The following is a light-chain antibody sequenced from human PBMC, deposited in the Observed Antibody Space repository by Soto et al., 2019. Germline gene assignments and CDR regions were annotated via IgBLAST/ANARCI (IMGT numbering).Light chain of an antibody. V-gene: IGLV2-8*01. Sequence: QSALTQPPSASGSPGQSVTISCTGTSSDVGGYNYVSWYQQHPGKAPKLMIYEVSKRPSGVPDCFSGSKSGNTASLTVSGLQAEDEADYYCSSYGGSNNYVFGTGTKLTVL. CDR3: SSYGGSNNYV. CDR1: SSDVGGYNY. CDR2: EVS. J-gene: IGLJ1*01.